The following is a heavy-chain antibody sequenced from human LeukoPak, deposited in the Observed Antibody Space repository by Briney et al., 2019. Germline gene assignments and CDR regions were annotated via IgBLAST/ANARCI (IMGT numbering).Heavy chain of an antibody. V-gene: IGHV4-30-4*01. D-gene: IGHD3-16*01. CDR2: IYYSGST. Sequence: SQTLSLTCTVSGGSISSGDYYWSWIRQPPGKGLEWIGYIYYSGSTSYNPSLRSRVTFSTDTFKNQFSLEMDSVTAADTAMYYCARDGAATWSEFGYWGQGILVTVSS. CDR3: ARDGAATWSEFGY. CDR1: GGSISSGDYY. J-gene: IGHJ4*02.